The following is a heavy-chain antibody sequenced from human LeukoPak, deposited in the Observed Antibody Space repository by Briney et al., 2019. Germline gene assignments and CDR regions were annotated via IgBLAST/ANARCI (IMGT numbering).Heavy chain of an antibody. CDR2: ISAYNGDT. J-gene: IGHJ6*02. D-gene: IGHD3-16*01. Sequence: ASVKVSCKASGYTFGTYGISWVRQAPGQGLEGRGWISAYNGDTKYAPKFQGRVTMTTDTSTNMAYMEMRSLRSDDTAIFYCARFHADYFYTYGMDVWGQGTTVIVSS. CDR3: ARFHADYFYTYGMDV. V-gene: IGHV1-18*01. CDR1: GYTFGTYG.